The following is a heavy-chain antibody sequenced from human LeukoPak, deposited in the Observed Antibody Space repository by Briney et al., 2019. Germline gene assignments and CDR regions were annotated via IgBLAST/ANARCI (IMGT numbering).Heavy chain of an antibody. D-gene: IGHD6-13*01. V-gene: IGHV3-23*01. CDR2: ISGSGGST. Sequence: PGGSLRLSCAASGFTFSSYAMSWVRQAPGKGLEWVSAISGSGGSTYYADSVKGRFTISRDNSKNTLYLQMNSLRAEDTAVYYCAKDSSSWYGGQYDYWGQGTLVTVSS. J-gene: IGHJ4*02. CDR3: AKDSSSWYGGQYDY. CDR1: GFTFSSYA.